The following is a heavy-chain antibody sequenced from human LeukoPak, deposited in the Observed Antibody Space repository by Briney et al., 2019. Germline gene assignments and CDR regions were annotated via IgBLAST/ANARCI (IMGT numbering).Heavy chain of an antibody. CDR1: GLTFSSYG. CDR2: ISKDGSNE. Sequence: GGPLRLSCTASGLTFSSYGMHWVRQAPGKGLEWVAVISKDGSNEYYADSVKGRLAISRDNSKNTLYLQMNSLRAEDTAVYYCAKGVGSSWLSTLSQVAMDVWGKGTTVTVSS. V-gene: IGHV3-30*18. J-gene: IGHJ6*03. D-gene: IGHD3-9*01. CDR3: AKGVGSSWLSTLSQVAMDV.